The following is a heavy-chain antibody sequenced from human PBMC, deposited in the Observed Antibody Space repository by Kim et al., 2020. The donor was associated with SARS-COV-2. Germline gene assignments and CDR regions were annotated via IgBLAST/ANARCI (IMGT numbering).Heavy chain of an antibody. Sequence: GGSLRLSCVASGFTFSSYGMHWVRQAPGKGLEWVAVVCYDGSNTYYADSVKGRFTISRDNSKNTLYLQMNSLRAEDTAVYYCAKASGHYCDSSDYYAYWGQGTLVTVSS. D-gene: IGHD3-22*01. V-gene: IGHV3-33*06. CDR3: AKASGHYCDSSDYYAY. CDR2: VCYDGSNT. CDR1: GFTFSSYG. J-gene: IGHJ4*02.